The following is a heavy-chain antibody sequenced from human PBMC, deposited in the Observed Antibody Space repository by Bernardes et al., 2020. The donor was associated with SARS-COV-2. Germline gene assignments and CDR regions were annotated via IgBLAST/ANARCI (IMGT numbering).Heavy chain of an antibody. CDR1: GFNFKTHA. V-gene: IGHV3-23*01. CDR2: ITGSGRGT. Sequence: GGSLRLSCPVSGFNFKTHAMTWVRQAPGKGLEWVSSITGSGRGTYYADSVKDRFTISIDNSKNILYLNVTSLRAEDTATYYCAKCSSYSTGWPLDSWGQGALVTVSS. J-gene: IGHJ5*01. CDR3: AKCSSYSTGWPLDS. D-gene: IGHD6-19*01.